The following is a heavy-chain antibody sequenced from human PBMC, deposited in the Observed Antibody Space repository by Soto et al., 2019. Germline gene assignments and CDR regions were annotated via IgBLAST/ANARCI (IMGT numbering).Heavy chain of an antibody. D-gene: IGHD2-15*01. CDR1: GFTFRNAC. Sequence: LXLSGAASGFTFRNACMSWVRQAPWRGLEWVGRIKSKTDGGTTDYAAPVKGRFTISRDDSKNTLYLQMNSLKTEDTAVYYCTTDLLGDIVVVVAATPYGMDVWGQGTTVNVSS. CDR3: TTDLLGDIVVVVAATPYGMDV. J-gene: IGHJ6*02. V-gene: IGHV3-15*01. CDR2: IKSKTDGGTT.